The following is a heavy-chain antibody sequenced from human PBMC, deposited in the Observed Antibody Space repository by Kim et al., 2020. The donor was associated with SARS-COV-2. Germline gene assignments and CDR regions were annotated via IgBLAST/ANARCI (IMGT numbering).Heavy chain of an antibody. CDR3: ARDFLAARPGWFDP. J-gene: IGHJ5*02. D-gene: IGHD6-6*01. CDR1: GYTFATYG. V-gene: IGHV1-18*01. Sequence: ASVKVSCKASGYTFATYGLNWVRQAPGQGLEWMGWISVYNGNTHYAPKFQGRVTMTTDTSTSTGYMELRSLRSDDTAVYYCARDFLAARPGWFDPWGQGTLAIVSS. CDR2: ISVYNGNT.